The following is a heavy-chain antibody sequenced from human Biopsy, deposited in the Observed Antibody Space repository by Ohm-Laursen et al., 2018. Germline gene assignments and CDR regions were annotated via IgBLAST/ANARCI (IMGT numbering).Heavy chain of an antibody. D-gene: IGHD3-22*01. Sequence: SLTCTVSGGSISNNNYYWGWIRQPPGKGLEWIGSIFYRGSTHYKPSLKSRVNMSVDTSKNQFSLKLNSVTAADTAVYYCARDYDTSGYYYVSWGQGTLVTVSS. CDR1: GGSISNNNYY. J-gene: IGHJ5*02. CDR3: ARDYDTSGYYYVS. V-gene: IGHV4-39*01. CDR2: IFYRGST.